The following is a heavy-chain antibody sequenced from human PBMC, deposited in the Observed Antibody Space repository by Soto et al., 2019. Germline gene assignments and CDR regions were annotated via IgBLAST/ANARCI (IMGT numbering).Heavy chain of an antibody. Sequence: SETLSLTCAVYCGSFSGYYWSWIRQPPGKGLEWIGEINHSGSTNYNPSLKSRVTISVDTSKNQFSLKLNSVTAADTAVYYCARGPKGEVGGTWYYYAMDVWGQGTTVTAP. CDR3: ARGPKGEVGGTWYYYAMDV. CDR1: CGSFSGYY. CDR2: INHSGST. J-gene: IGHJ6*02. D-gene: IGHD1-26*01. V-gene: IGHV4-34*01.